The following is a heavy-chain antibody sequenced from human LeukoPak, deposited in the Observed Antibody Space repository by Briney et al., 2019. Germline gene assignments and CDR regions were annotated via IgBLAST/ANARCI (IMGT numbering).Heavy chain of an antibody. Sequence: SDTLSLTCTVSGGSISSHYWNWIRQPPGKGLESIGYIHYTGSTNYNPSLKSRVTISVDTSKNQFSLKLSSVTAADTAVYYCAREGYCSGGSCYSLYFDYWGQETLVTVSS. CDR2: IHYTGST. D-gene: IGHD2-15*01. J-gene: IGHJ4*02. CDR3: AREGYCSGGSCYSLYFDY. V-gene: IGHV4-59*11. CDR1: GGSISSHY.